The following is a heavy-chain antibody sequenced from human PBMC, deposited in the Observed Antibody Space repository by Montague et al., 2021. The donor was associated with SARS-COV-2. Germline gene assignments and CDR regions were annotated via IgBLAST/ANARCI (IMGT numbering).Heavy chain of an antibody. CDR3: ARGGTIFGVVTFPFDY. J-gene: IGHJ4*02. D-gene: IGHD3-3*01. Sequence: TLSLTCTVSGGSISGGGYYWSWIRQHPGKGLEWIGYIYYSGSTYYNPSLKSRVTISVDASKNQFSLKLSSVTAADTAVYSCARGGTIFGVVTFPFDYWGQGTLVTVSS. V-gene: IGHV4-31*03. CDR2: IYYSGST. CDR1: GGSISGGGYY.